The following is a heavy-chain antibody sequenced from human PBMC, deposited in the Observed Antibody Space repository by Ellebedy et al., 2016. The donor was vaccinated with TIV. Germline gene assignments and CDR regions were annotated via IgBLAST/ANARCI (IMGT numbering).Heavy chain of an antibody. CDR2: INHRGSA. CDR1: GGSFNGYY. J-gene: IGHJ5*02. Sequence: MPSETLSLTCAVTGGSFNGYYWSWIRQPPGKGLEWIGEINHRGSANYTPSLRSRVTVSADTSKNELSLSLASVTAADTAVYYCARGTRLRHNVDMAPTFWFDPWGQGTLVTVSS. D-gene: IGHD3-9*01. CDR3: ARGTRLRHNVDMAPTFWFDP. V-gene: IGHV4-34*01.